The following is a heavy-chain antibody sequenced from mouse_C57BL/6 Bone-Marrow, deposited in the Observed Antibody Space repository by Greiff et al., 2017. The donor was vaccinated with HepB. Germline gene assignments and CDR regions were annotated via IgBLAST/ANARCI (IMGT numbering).Heavy chain of an antibody. CDR3: TTRGLLRFLFDY. D-gene: IGHD1-1*01. V-gene: IGHV1-82*01. Sequence: QVQLQQSGPELVKPGASVKISCKASGYAFSSSWMNWVKQRPGKGLVWIGRIYPGDGDTNYNGKFKGKATLTADKSSSTAYMQLSSLTSEDTAVYYCTTRGLLRFLFDYWGQGTTLTVSS. CDR2: IYPGDGDT. CDR1: GYAFSSSW. J-gene: IGHJ2*01.